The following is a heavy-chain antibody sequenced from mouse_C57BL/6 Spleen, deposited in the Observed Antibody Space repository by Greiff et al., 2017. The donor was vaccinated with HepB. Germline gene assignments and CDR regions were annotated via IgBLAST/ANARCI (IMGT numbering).Heavy chain of an antibody. CDR3: ARGGWLLKADAMDY. Sequence: VQLQQSGPELVKPGASVKIPCKASGYTFTDYNMDWVKQSHGKSLEWIGDINPNNGGTIYNQKFKGKATVTVDKSSSTAYMELRSLTSEDTAVYYCARGGWLLKADAMDYWGQGTSVTVAS. J-gene: IGHJ4*01. V-gene: IGHV1-18*01. D-gene: IGHD2-3*01. CDR2: INPNNGGT. CDR1: GYTFTDYN.